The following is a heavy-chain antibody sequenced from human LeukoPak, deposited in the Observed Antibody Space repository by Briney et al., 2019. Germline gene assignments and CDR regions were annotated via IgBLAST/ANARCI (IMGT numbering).Heavy chain of an antibody. Sequence: SETLSLTCTVSGGSISSSSYYWGWIRQPPGKGLEWIGSIYYSGSTYYNPSLKSRVTISVDTSKNQFSLKLSSVTAADTAVYYCARVVPAVAGPTDYWGQGTLVTVSS. D-gene: IGHD6-19*01. CDR2: IYYSGST. CDR3: ARVVPAVAGPTDY. J-gene: IGHJ4*02. CDR1: GGSISSSSYY. V-gene: IGHV4-39*07.